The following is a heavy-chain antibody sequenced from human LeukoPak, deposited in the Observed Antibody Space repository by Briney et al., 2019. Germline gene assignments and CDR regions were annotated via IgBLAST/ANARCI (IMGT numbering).Heavy chain of an antibody. Sequence: ASVKVSCKASGYTFTSYGIRWVRQAPGQGLEGMGWISAYNGNTNYAQKLQGRVTMTTDTSTSTAYMELRSLRSDDTAVYYCARDRTDDSGRSLNPRIVVVPAAHPFDLWGRGTLVTVSS. D-gene: IGHD2-2*01. J-gene: IGHJ2*01. CDR1: GYTFTSYG. CDR3: ARDRTDDSGRSLNPRIVVVPAAHPFDL. CDR2: ISAYNGNT. V-gene: IGHV1-18*01.